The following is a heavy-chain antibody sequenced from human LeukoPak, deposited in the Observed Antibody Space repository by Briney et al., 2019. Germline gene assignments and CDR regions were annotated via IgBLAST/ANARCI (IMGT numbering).Heavy chain of an antibody. D-gene: IGHD2-2*01. CDR1: GFTVSSNY. J-gene: IGHJ6*02. CDR3: ARANVVVPAQTKYGMDV. Sequence: GGSLRLSCAASGFTVSSNYMSWVRQAPGKGLEWVSVIYSGGSTYYADSVKGRFTISRDNSKNTLYLQMNSLRAEDTAVYYCARANVVVPAQTKYGMDVWGQGTTVTVSS. CDR2: IYSGGST. V-gene: IGHV3-53*01.